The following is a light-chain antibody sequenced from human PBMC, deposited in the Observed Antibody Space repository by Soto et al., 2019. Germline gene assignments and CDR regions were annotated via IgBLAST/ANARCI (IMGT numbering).Light chain of an antibody. CDR1: QSVSSSY. CDR2: GAS. CDR3: QQYGSSPMYT. V-gene: IGKV3-20*01. Sequence: EIVLTQSPGTLSFSPGEIATLSCRASQSVSSSYLAWYQQKPGQSPRLLIYGASSRATGIPDRLSGSGSGTDFTLTSSRLEPEDFAVYYCQQYGSSPMYTFGQGTKLEIK. J-gene: IGKJ2*01.